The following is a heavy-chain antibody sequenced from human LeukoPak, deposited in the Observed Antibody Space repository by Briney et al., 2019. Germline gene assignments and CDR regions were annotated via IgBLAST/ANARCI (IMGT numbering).Heavy chain of an antibody. CDR1: GDSVSSNSVG. D-gene: IGHD5-12*01. CDR2: TYYRSKWYN. Sequence: SQTLSLTCAISGDSVSSNSVGWDWIRQSPSRGLVCLGRTYYRSKWYNHYAVSVKSRVAINADTSKNQFSLHLNSVTPEDTAVYYCARDFGYSGYDLRLGGSGWYNWFDPWGQGTLVTVSS. J-gene: IGHJ5*02. V-gene: IGHV6-1*01. CDR3: ARDFGYSGYDLRLGGSGWYNWFDP.